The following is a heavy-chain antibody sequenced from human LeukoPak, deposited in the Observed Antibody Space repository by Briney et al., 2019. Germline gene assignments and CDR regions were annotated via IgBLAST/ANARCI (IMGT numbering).Heavy chain of an antibody. Sequence: SETLSLTCTVSGGSISSSNYYWGWIRQPPGKELEWIGSIYYSGSTYYNPSLKSRVTISVDTSKNQFSLKLSSVTAADTAVYYCAHFRGGSFDFWGQGTMVTVSS. CDR3: AHFRGGSFDF. V-gene: IGHV4-39*01. CDR2: IYYSGST. D-gene: IGHD3-16*01. CDR1: GGSISSSNYY. J-gene: IGHJ3*01.